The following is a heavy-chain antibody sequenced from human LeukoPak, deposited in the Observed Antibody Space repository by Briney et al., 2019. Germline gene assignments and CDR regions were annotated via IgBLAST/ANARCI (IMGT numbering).Heavy chain of an antibody. CDR2: TGISSVNT. D-gene: IGHD3-9*01. V-gene: IGHV3-23*01. CDR3: ARDLDWLLFDY. J-gene: IGHJ4*02. Sequence: GGSLRLSCAASGFIFTRHAMTWVRQAPGKGLEWVCTTGISSVNTLCADSVNGRFTISRDNSRNILDLQMNNLRVDDTAVYYCARDLDWLLFDYWGQGTLVTVSS. CDR1: GFIFTRHA.